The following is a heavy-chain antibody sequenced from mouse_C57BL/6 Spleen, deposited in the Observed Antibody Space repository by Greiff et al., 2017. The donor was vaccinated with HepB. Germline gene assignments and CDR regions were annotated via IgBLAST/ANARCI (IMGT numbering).Heavy chain of an antibody. J-gene: IGHJ4*01. V-gene: IGHV1-26*01. CDR3: ARGSPSFYAMDY. Sequence: VQLQQSGPELVKPGASVKISCKASGYTFTDYYMNWVKQSHGKSLEWIGDINPNNGGTSYNQKFKGKATLTVDKSSSTAYMELRSLTSEDSAVYYSARGSPSFYAMDYWGQRTSVTVSS. CDR2: INPNNGGT. CDR1: GYTFTDYY.